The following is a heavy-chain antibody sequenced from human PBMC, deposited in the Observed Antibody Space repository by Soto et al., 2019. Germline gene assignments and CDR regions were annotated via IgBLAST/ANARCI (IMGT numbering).Heavy chain of an antibody. CDR2: ISSSSSYI. V-gene: IGHV3-21*01. J-gene: IGHJ6*02. CDR1: GFTFSSYS. CDR3: AREELIAAAGRYYYYGMDV. Sequence: PGGSLRLSCAASGFTFSSYSMNWVRQAPGKGLEWVSSISSSSSYIFYADSLKGRFTISRDNAKNSLYLQMNSLRAEDTAVYYCAREELIAAAGRYYYYGMDVWGQGTTVTVSS. D-gene: IGHD6-13*01.